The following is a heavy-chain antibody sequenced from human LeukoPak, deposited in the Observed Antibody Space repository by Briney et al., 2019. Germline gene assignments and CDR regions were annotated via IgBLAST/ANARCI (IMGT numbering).Heavy chain of an antibody. D-gene: IGHD2-21*02. Sequence: NTSETLSLTCIVSGGSISSSRFYWGWIRQPPGKGLEWIGTIYHSGSTYYNPSLKSRVTISADTSKNQFSLNLSSVTAADTGVYYCARHVSSDLRIVVVTSDWYFDRWGRGTLVTVSS. CDR2: IYHSGST. J-gene: IGHJ2*01. CDR1: GGSISSSRFY. V-gene: IGHV4-39*01. CDR3: ARHVSSDLRIVVVTSDWYFDR.